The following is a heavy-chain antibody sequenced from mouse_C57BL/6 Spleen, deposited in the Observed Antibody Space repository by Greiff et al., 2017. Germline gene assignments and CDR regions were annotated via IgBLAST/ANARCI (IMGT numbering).Heavy chain of an antibody. CDR1: GFTFTDYY. CDR2: IRNKANGYTT. CDR3: ASSYSSGYEN. V-gene: IGHV7-3*01. Sequence: EVKLMESGGGLVQPGGSLSLSCAASGFTFTDYYMSWVRQPPGKALEWLGFIRNKANGYTTEYSASVKGRFTISRDNSQSILYLQMNALRAEDSATYYCASSYSSGYENWGQGTLVTVSA. D-gene: IGHD3-2*02. J-gene: IGHJ3*01.